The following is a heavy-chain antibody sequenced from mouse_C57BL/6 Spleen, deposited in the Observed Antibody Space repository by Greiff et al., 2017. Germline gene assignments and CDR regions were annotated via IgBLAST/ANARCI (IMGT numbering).Heavy chain of an antibody. CDR1: GYAFSSSW. Sequence: VKLMESGPELVKPGASVKISCKASGYAFSSSWMNWVKQRPGKGLEWIGRIYPGDGDTNYNGKFKGKATLTADKSSSTAYMQLSSLTSEDSAVYFCAYPFDYWGQGTTLTVSS. CDR2: IYPGDGDT. J-gene: IGHJ2*01. V-gene: IGHV1-82*01. CDR3: AYPFDY.